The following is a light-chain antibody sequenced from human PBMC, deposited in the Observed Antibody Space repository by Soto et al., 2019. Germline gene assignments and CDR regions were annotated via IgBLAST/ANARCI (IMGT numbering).Light chain of an antibody. V-gene: IGKV3-20*01. CDR1: QSVSSSY. CDR3: QQYGSSLTWT. Sequence: EIALPQSPGTLSLSPGERATLSCRASQSVSSSYLAWHQQKPGQAPRLLIYGASSRATGIPDRFSGSGSGTDFTLTISRLEPEDFAVYYCQQYGSSLTWTFGQGTKV. J-gene: IGKJ1*01. CDR2: GAS.